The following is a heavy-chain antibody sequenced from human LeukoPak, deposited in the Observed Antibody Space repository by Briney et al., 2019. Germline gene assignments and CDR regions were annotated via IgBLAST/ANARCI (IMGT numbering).Heavy chain of an antibody. CDR1: GFTFSSNS. CDR2: ISSSSSYI. J-gene: IGHJ3*02. D-gene: IGHD3-10*01. Sequence: PGGSLRLSCAASGFTFSSNSMNWVRQAPGKGLEWVSSISSSSSYIYYADSVKGRFTISRDNAKNSLYLQMNSLRAEDTAVYYCARTGSDTRGAFDIWGQGTMVTVSS. CDR3: ARTGSDTRGAFDI. V-gene: IGHV3-21*01.